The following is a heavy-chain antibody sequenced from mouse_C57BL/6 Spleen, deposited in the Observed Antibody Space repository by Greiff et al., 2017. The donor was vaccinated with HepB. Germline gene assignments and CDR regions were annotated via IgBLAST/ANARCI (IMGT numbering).Heavy chain of an antibody. CDR3: ARPIYDGYYWFAY. V-gene: IGHV1-18*01. CDR1: GYTFTDYN. J-gene: IGHJ3*01. CDR2: INPNNGGT. D-gene: IGHD2-3*01. Sequence: EVKLQQSGPELVKPGASVKIPCKASGYTFTDYNMDWVKQSHGKSLEWIGDINPNNGGTIYNQKFKGKATLTVDKSSSTAYMELRSLTSEDTAVYYCARPIYDGYYWFAYWGQGTLVTVSA.